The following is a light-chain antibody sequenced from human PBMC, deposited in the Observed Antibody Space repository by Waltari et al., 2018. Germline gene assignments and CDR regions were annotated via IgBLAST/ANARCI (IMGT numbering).Light chain of an antibody. Sequence: QSALTQPPSASGSPGQSVTISCTGTSSDVGAYNYVSWYQHHPDQAPHRIVFEVSQRPSGVPDRFSVSKSGNTASLTVSGLQAEDEADYYCFSYAGSNNLVFGGGTKLTVL. J-gene: IGLJ2*01. V-gene: IGLV2-8*01. CDR3: FSYAGSNNLV. CDR2: EVS. CDR1: SSDVGAYNY.